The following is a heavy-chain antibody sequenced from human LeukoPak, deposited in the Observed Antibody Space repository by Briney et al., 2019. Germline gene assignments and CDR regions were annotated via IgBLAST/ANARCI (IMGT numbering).Heavy chain of an antibody. Sequence: SETLSLTCTVSGGSISSYYWGWIRQPPGKGLEWIGSIYYSGSTYYNPSLKSRVTISVDTSKNQFSLKLSSVTAADTAVYYCANVVVVAATPYWYFDLWGRGTLVTVSS. CDR3: ANVVVVAATPYWYFDL. V-gene: IGHV4-39*07. D-gene: IGHD2-15*01. CDR1: GGSISSYY. CDR2: IYYSGST. J-gene: IGHJ2*01.